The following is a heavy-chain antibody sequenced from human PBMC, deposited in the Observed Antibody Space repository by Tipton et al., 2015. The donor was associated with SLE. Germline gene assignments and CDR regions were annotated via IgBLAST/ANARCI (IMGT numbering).Heavy chain of an antibody. Sequence: TLSLTCTVSGGSISSGSYYWSWIRQPPGKGLEWIGYIYYSGSTYYNPPLKSRVTISVDTSKNQFSLKLSSVTAADTAVYYCARDDGGGYNENDYWGQGTLVTVSS. CDR2: IYYSGST. D-gene: IGHD5-24*01. CDR3: ARDDGGGYNENDY. CDR1: GGSISSGSYY. V-gene: IGHV4-30-4*01. J-gene: IGHJ4*02.